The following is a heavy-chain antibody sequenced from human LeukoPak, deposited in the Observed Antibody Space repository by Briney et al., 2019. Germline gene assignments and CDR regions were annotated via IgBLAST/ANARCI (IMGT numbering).Heavy chain of an antibody. D-gene: IGHD5-24*01. J-gene: IGHJ6*03. CDR2: IYYSGST. V-gene: IGHV4-59*01. CDR3: ARGATRYYYYYYMDV. CDR1: GGSISSYY. Sequence: SETLSLTCTVSGGSISSYYWRWIRQPPGKGLEWIGYIYYSGSTNYNPSLKSRVTISVDTSKNQFSLKLSSVTAADTAVYYCARGATRYYYYYYMDVWGKGTTVTVSS.